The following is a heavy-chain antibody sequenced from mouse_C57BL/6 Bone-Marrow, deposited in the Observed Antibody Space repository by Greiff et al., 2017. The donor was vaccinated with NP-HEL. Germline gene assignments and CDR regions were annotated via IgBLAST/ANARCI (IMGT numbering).Heavy chain of an antibody. Sequence: EVHLVESGGGLVKPGGSLKLSCAASGFTFSDYGMHWVRQAPEKGLEWVAYISSGSSTIYYADTVKGRFTISSDNAKNTQSLKMTSLRLEDTAMYYCASPYYGSSYWYCDVWGTGTTVTVSS. CDR2: ISSGSSTI. V-gene: IGHV5-17*01. CDR1: GFTFSDYG. D-gene: IGHD1-1*01. J-gene: IGHJ1*03. CDR3: ASPYYGSSYWYCDV.